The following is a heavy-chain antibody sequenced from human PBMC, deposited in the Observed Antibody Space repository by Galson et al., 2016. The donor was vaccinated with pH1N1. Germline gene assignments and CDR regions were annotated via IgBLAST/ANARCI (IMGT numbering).Heavy chain of an antibody. V-gene: IGHV3-7*04. CDR2: IKEGGSVK. Sequence: SLRLSCAASGFTLTSYWMSWVRQAPGKGLEWVANIKEGGSVKYYVDSVKGRFTISRDNAKNSVYLQMNSLRAEDTAVYYCARAIAAAGSLWGQGTLVTVSS. D-gene: IGHD6-13*01. CDR3: ARAIAAAGSL. J-gene: IGHJ4*02. CDR1: GFTLTSYW.